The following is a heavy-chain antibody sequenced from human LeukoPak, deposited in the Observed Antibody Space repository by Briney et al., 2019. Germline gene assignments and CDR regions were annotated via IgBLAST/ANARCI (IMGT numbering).Heavy chain of an antibody. Sequence: ASVKDSCKASGYTFTSYYMHWVRQAPRQGLEWMGIINPSGGSTSYAQKFQGRVTMTRDTSTSTVYMELSSLRSEDTAVYYCARDSSVVTFDYWGQGTLVTVSS. CDR2: INPSGGST. J-gene: IGHJ4*02. CDR3: ARDSSVVTFDY. D-gene: IGHD4-23*01. V-gene: IGHV1-46*01. CDR1: GYTFTSYY.